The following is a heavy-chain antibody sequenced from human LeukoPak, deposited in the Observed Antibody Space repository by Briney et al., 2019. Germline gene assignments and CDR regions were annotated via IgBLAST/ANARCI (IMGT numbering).Heavy chain of an antibody. CDR2: ISDSGGST. J-gene: IGHJ4*02. CDR3: ANNLGYSISY. V-gene: IGHV3-23*01. Sequence: HSGGSLRLSCAASGFTFNNYAMAWVRQAPGRGLEWVSSISDSGGSTNYADSVKGRFTISRDNSKNTLYLQMNSLRAEDTATYYCANNLGYSISYRGQGSLVTVSS. CDR1: GFTFNNYA. D-gene: IGHD5-12*01.